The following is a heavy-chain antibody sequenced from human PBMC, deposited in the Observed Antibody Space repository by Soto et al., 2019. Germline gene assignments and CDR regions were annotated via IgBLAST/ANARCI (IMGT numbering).Heavy chain of an antibody. CDR2: IYYSGST. Sequence: PSETLSLTCTVSGGSISSSSYYWGWIRQPQGKGLEWIGSIYYSGSTYYNPSLKSRVTISVDTSKNQSSLKMSSVTAADTAVYYCARQGGYSYGYYFDYWGQGTLVTVSS. J-gene: IGHJ4*02. CDR1: GGSISSSSYY. D-gene: IGHD5-18*01. V-gene: IGHV4-39*01. CDR3: ARQGGYSYGYYFDY.